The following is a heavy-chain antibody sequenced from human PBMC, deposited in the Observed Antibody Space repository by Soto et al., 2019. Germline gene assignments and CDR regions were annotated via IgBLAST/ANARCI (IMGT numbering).Heavy chain of an antibody. CDR3: AKDILRFLFTPLYNWFDP. V-gene: IGHV3-30*18. CDR2: ISYDGSNK. D-gene: IGHD3-3*01. CDR1: GFTFSSYG. J-gene: IGHJ5*02. Sequence: GGSLRLSCAASGFTFSSYGLHWVRQAPGKGLEWVAVISYDGSNKYYADSVKGRFTISRDNSKNTLYLQMNSLRAEDTAVYYCAKDILRFLFTPLYNWFDPWGQGTLVTVSS.